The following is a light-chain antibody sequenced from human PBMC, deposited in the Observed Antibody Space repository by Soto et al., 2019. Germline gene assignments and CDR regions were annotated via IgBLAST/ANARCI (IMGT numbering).Light chain of an antibody. V-gene: IGKV1-39*01. CDR3: QQSYSRPLT. Sequence: DILMTHSPSSLSASVGDRVTITCRASQYISSYVNWYQRKPGKAPKFLIYGASDLQRGVPSRFSGSGSGTDFTLTINSLQPEDFATYYCQQSYSRPLTFGPGTKVDIK. J-gene: IGKJ3*01. CDR2: GAS. CDR1: QYISSY.